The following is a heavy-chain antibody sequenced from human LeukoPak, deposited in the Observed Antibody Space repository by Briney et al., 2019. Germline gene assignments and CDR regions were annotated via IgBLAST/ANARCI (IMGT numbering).Heavy chain of an antibody. CDR1: GFSVSSYY. D-gene: IGHD2-2*01. CDR3: ANKYQLLCCPFDY. CDR2: ISGSGGST. V-gene: IGHV3-23*01. Sequence: GGSLRLSCATSGFSVSSYYMSWVRQAPGKGLEWVSAISGSGGSTYYADSVKGRFTISRDNSKNTLYLQMNSLRAEDTAVYYCANKYQLLCCPFDYWGQGTLVTVSS. J-gene: IGHJ4*02.